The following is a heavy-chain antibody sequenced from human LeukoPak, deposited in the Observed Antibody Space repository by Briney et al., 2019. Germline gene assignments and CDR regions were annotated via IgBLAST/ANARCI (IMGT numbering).Heavy chain of an antibody. D-gene: IGHD4-23*01. Sequence: GGSLQISCKGSGYSFTSYWIGWVRRLPGKGLGGRGIIYPGDSDTRYSPSFQGQVTISADKSISNAYLQWSSLKASDTAMYYCASRARVTIYDAFDIWGQGTMVTVSS. J-gene: IGHJ3*02. CDR2: IYPGDSDT. V-gene: IGHV5-51*01. CDR1: GYSFTSYW. CDR3: ASRARVTIYDAFDI.